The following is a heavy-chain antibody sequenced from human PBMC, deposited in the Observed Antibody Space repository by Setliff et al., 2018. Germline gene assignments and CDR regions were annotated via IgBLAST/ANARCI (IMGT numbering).Heavy chain of an antibody. CDR3: ARGAYYDSSGSYAFDI. J-gene: IGHJ3*02. CDR2: INPSGGST. V-gene: IGHV1-46*01. CDR1: GYTFTSYY. Sequence: ASVKVSCKASGYTFTSYYMHWVRQAPGQGLEWMGIINPSGGSTSYAQKFQGGVTMTRDTSTSTVYMELSSLRSEDTAVYYCARGAYYDSSGSYAFDIWGQGTMVTVSS. D-gene: IGHD3-22*01.